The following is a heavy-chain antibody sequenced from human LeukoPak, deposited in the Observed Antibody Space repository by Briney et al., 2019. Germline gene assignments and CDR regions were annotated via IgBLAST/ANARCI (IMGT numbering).Heavy chain of an antibody. CDR1: GFTFTSHV. CDR3: VREGLERRTNFDY. Sequence: GESLRLSCSASGFTFTSHVMHWVRQTPGKGLQYVSGISMNVQTTYYAGSVKGRFTISRDSSKNTVYLQMNSLTAEDTALYYCVREGLERRTNFDYWGQGTLVSVSS. D-gene: IGHD1-1*01. J-gene: IGHJ4*02. V-gene: IGHV3-64D*06. CDR2: ISMNVQTT.